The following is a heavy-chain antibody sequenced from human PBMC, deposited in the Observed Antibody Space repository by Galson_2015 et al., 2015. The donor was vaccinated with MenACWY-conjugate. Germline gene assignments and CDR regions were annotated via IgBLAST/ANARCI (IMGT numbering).Heavy chain of an antibody. Sequence: FLRLSCAASAFTFSSFEMNWVRQAPGKGLEWVSYISSSGTTIYYSDPVKGRFTISRDNAKNSLYLQMNSLRAEDTAVYYCARLAVPGLNWGQRTLVTVSS. J-gene: IGHJ4*02. CDR1: AFTFSSFE. D-gene: IGHD6-19*01. CDR2: ISSSGTTI. CDR3: ARLAVPGLN. V-gene: IGHV3-48*03.